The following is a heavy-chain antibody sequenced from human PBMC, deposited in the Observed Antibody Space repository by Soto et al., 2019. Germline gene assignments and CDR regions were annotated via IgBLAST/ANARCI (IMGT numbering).Heavy chain of an antibody. CDR1: GYSISSCSY. V-gene: IGHV4-38-2*01. CDR3: ARSYQLLLGWFDP. CDR2: IFHSGNT. J-gene: IGHJ5*02. D-gene: IGHD2-2*01. Sequence: TLSLTCAVSGYSISSCSYWAWIRQSPGKGLEWLGSIFHSGNTYYNPSLESRVTISADTSKNQFSLKVNSVSAADTAVYYCARSYQLLLGWFDPWGQGTLVTVSS.